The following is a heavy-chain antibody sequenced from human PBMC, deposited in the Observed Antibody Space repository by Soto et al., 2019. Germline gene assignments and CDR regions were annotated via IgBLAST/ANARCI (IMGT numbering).Heavy chain of an antibody. CDR1: GFTLNSYD. CDR3: ARGVLGPGDYYYGMDV. Sequence: EVQLVESGGGLVQPGGSLRLSCAASGFTLNSYDMHWVRQATGKGLEWVSGIGAAGDTYYPGSVNGRFTISRENAKNSLYLQMNSLRAGDTAVYYCARGVLGPGDYYYGMDVWGQGTTVTVSS. CDR2: IGAAGDT. J-gene: IGHJ6*02. D-gene: IGHD2-8*02. V-gene: IGHV3-13*01.